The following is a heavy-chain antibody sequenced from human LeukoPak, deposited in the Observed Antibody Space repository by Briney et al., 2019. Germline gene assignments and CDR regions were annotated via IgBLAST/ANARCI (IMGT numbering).Heavy chain of an antibody. CDR3: ARFGSGSYYLSAYYMDV. V-gene: IGHV4-38-2*02. J-gene: IGHJ6*03. CDR1: GYSISSGYY. Sequence: PSETLSLTCTVSGYSISSGYYWGWIRQPPGKGLEWIGSIYHSGSTYYNPSLKSRVTISVDTSKNQFSLKLSSVTAADTAVYYCARFGSGSYYLSAYYMDVWGKGTTVTISS. CDR2: IYHSGST. D-gene: IGHD3-10*01.